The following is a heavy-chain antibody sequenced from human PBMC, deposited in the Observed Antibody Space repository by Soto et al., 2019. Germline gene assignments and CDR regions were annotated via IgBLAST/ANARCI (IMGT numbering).Heavy chain of an antibody. D-gene: IGHD1-26*01. CDR3: ARVNRGIVGATRGGFDY. CDR1: GGSISSYY. V-gene: IGHV4-59*01. CDR2: IYYSGST. J-gene: IGHJ4*02. Sequence: SETLSLTCTVSGGSISSYYWSWIRQPPGKGLEWIGYIYYSGSTNYNPSLKSRVTISVDTSKNQFSLKLSSVTAADTAVYYCARVNRGIVGATRGGFDYWGQGTLVTVSS.